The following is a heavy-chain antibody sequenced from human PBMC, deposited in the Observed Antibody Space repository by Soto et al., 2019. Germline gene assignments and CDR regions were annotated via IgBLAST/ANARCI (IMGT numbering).Heavy chain of an antibody. V-gene: IGHV3-21*01. CDR1: GFTFSSYS. J-gene: IGHJ4*02. CDR2: ISSSSSYI. D-gene: IGHD3-3*01. CDR3: ASSLSYDFWSGYPTKIKYYFDY. Sequence: PGGSLRLSCAASGFTFSSYSMNWVRQAPGKGLEWVSSISSSSSYIYYADSVKGRFTISRDNAKNSLYLQMNSLRAEDTAVYYCASSLSYDFWSGYPTKIKYYFDYWGQGTLVTVS.